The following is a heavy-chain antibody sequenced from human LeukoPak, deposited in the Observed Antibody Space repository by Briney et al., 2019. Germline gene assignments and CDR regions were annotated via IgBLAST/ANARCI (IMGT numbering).Heavy chain of an antibody. CDR3: ARGLYYDNLIGSVYYFDY. CDR2: IYYSGST. CDR1: GGSINGYY. Sequence: SETLSLTCTVSGGSINGYYWSWIRQPPGKGLEWIAYIYYSGSTNYNPSLKSRVTISVDTSKNQFSLKLSSVTAADTAVYYCARGLYYDNLIGSVYYFDYWGQGALVTVSS. J-gene: IGHJ4*02. V-gene: IGHV4-59*01. D-gene: IGHD3-9*01.